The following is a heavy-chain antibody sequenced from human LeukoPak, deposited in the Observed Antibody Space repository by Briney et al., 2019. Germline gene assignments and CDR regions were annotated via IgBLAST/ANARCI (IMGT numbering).Heavy chain of an antibody. J-gene: IGHJ4*02. D-gene: IGHD3-10*01. CDR1: GFSFSSYG. CDR2: IRYDGSNK. CDR3: ARDEDYGSLDY. V-gene: IGHV3-30*02. Sequence: PGGSLRLSCAASGFSFSSYGMHWVRQAPGKGLEWVAFIRYDGSNKYYADSVKGRFTISRDNSKNTLYLQVNSLRAEDTAVYYCARDEDYGSLDYWGQGTLVTGS.